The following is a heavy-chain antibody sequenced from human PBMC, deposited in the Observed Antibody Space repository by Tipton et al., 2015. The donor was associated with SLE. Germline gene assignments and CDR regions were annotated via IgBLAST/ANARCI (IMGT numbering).Heavy chain of an antibody. Sequence: TLSLTCTVSGGSISSGGYYWSWIRQPAGKGLEWIGHIYKTGNTNYNPSLRSRVTISVDTSKNQLSLKLRSVAAADTAVYYCARDPGGFGDYWGQGIVVTVSS. D-gene: IGHD3-10*01. CDR2: IYKTGNT. CDR1: GGSISSGGYY. CDR3: ARDPGGFGDY. J-gene: IGHJ4*02. V-gene: IGHV4-61*09.